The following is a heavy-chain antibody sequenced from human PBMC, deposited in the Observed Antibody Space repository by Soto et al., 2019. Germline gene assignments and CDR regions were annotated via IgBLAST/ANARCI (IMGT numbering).Heavy chain of an antibody. V-gene: IGHV3-23*01. D-gene: IGHD2-2*01. CDR3: AKCRNPSFYDY. CDR1: GFTFGTNA. Sequence: GGSLRLSCAASGFTFGTNAMSWVRQAPGKGLEWVSSISAGGSGASTYYAESVKGRFTISRDNSKNTLFLQMNSLRAEETALYYCAKCRNPSFYDYWGQGTLVTVSS. CDR2: ISAGGSGAST. J-gene: IGHJ4*02.